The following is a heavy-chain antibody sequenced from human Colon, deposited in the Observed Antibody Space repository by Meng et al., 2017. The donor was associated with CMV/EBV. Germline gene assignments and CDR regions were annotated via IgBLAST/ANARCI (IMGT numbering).Heavy chain of an antibody. CDR3: VREGITAFDY. Sequence: SVTVSCKASGGSFSTNTITWVRQAPGQGPEWMGRIVPYIGIPNYAQRFQGRVTISADKSTTTAYLELGSLRVEDTAVYYCVREGITAFDYWGPGTLVTVSS. CDR2: IVPYIGIP. D-gene: IGHD3-10*01. CDR1: GGSFSTNT. V-gene: IGHV1-69*10. J-gene: IGHJ4*02.